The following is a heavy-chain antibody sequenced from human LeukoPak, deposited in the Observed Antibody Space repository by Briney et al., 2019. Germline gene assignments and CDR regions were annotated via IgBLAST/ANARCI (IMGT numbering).Heavy chain of an antibody. Sequence: GGSLRLSCAASGFIFTGYFMSWVRQAPGKGLEWVANIKQDGSEKYYVDSVKGRFTISRDNAKNSLYLQMNSLRAEDTAVYYCARDRDDFWSGSSYYYGMDVWGQGTTVTVSS. CDR2: IKQDGSEK. D-gene: IGHD3-3*01. V-gene: IGHV3-7*01. J-gene: IGHJ6*02. CDR1: GFIFTGYF. CDR3: ARDRDDFWSGSSYYYGMDV.